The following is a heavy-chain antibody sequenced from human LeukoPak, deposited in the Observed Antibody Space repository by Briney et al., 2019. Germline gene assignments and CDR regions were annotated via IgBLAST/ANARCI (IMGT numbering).Heavy chain of an antibody. CDR3: ARHPPYGDYRYYFDY. J-gene: IGHJ4*02. CDR2: IYYSGST. CDR1: GGSISSYY. Sequence: PSETLSLTCTVSGGSISSYYWGWIRQPPGKGLEWIGSIYYSGSTYYNPSLKSRVTISVDTSKNQFSLKLSSVTAADTAVYYCARHPPYGDYRYYFDYWGQGTLVTVSS. V-gene: IGHV4-39*01. D-gene: IGHD4-17*01.